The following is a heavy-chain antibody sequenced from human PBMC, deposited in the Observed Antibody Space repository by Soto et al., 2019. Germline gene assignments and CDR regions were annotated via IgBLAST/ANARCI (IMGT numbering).Heavy chain of an antibody. CDR1: GGTFSSYT. J-gene: IGHJ6*02. CDR3: ARSIAAAGIDHGMGV. V-gene: IGHV1-69*02. Sequence: ASVKVSCKASGGTFSSYTISWVRQAPGQGLEWMGRIIPILGIANYAQKFQGRVTITADKSTSTAYMELSSLRSEDTAVYYCARSIAAAGIDHGMGVWGQGTTVTVSS. CDR2: IIPILGIA. D-gene: IGHD6-13*01.